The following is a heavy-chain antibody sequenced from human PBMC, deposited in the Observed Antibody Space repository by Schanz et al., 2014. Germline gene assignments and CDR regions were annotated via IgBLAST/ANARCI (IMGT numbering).Heavy chain of an antibody. D-gene: IGHD2-2*01. J-gene: IGHJ6*02. V-gene: IGHV1-46*02. CDR3: ATETSRTWFYNGVDV. CDR1: GYTFNNHG. CDR2: INPSGGST. Sequence: QVQLVQSGGEVKKPGASATVSCKASGYTFNNHGISWVRQAPGQGLEWMGIINPSGGSTSYAQKFQGRVTMTRDTSTSTVYMELSSLRSEDTGVYYCATETSRTWFYNGVDVWGQGTTVTVSS.